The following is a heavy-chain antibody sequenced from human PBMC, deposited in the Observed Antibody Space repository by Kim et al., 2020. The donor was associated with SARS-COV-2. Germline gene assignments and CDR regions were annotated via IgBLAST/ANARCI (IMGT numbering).Heavy chain of an antibody. J-gene: IGHJ4*02. D-gene: IGHD3-10*01. CDR1: GGSISGYY. CDR3: ARSPGYYFDY. Sequence: SETLSLTCTVSGGSISGYYWSWIRQPPGKGLEWIGYIYYSGSTNYNSSLKSRVTISVDMSKNQFSLKLSSVTAADTAVYYCARSPGYYFDYWGQVTLVTVSS. CDR2: IYYSGST. V-gene: IGHV4-59*01.